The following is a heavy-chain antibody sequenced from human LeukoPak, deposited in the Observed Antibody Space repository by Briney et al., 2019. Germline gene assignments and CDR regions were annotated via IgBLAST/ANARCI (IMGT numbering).Heavy chain of an antibody. Sequence: GGSLRLSCAASGFTISNYWMSWVRQAPGKGLEWVANIKQDGSEKYYVDSVKGRFTISRDNAKNTLYLQMNSLRAEDTAVYYCARDEGYCSGGSCYSRDYYYYGMDVWGQGTTVTVSS. J-gene: IGHJ6*02. CDR2: IKQDGSEK. CDR1: GFTISNYW. D-gene: IGHD2-15*01. V-gene: IGHV3-7*01. CDR3: ARDEGYCSGGSCYSRDYYYYGMDV.